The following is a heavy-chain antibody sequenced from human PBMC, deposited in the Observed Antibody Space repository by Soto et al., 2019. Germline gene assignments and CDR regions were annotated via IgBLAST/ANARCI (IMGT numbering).Heavy chain of an antibody. D-gene: IGHD4-17*01. CDR3: TTTVVTPDYYYGMDV. CDR2: IYSGGST. Sequence: PGGALRLSWAASGCTVSSNYMSWGRQAPGKGLEWVSVIYSGGSTYYADSVKGRFTISRDNSKNTLYLQMNSLRAEDTAVYYCTTTVVTPDYYYGMDVWGQGTTVTVSS. J-gene: IGHJ6*02. V-gene: IGHV3-53*01. CDR1: GCTVSSNY.